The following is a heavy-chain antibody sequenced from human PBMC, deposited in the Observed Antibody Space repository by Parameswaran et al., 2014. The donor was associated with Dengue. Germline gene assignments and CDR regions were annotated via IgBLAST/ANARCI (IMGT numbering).Heavy chain of an antibody. J-gene: IGHJ6*02. Sequence: SLKISCAASGFTFSSYGMHWVRQAPGKGLEWVAVISYDGSNKYYADSVKGRFTISRDNSKNTLYLQMNSLRAEDTAVYYCAKGVVPAAYYYYGMDVWGQGTTVTVSS. CDR1: GFTFSSYG. V-gene: IGHV3-30*18. CDR2: ISYDGSNK. D-gene: IGHD2-2*01. CDR3: AKGVVPAAYYYYGMDV.